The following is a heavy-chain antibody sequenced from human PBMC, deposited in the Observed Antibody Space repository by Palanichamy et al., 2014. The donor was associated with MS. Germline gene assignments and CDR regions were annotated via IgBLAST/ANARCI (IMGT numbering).Heavy chain of an antibody. D-gene: IGHD6-6*01. Sequence: QLVEVWGRAWSEPGRSLRLSCAASGFTFSSYAMHWVRQAPGKGLEWVAVISYDGSNKYYADSVKGRFTISRDNSKNTLYLQMNSLRAEDTAVYYCARDGAEAARENWYFDLWGRGTLVTVSS. CDR1: GFTFSSYA. CDR3: ARDGAEAARENWYFDL. J-gene: IGHJ2*01. CDR2: ISYDGSNK. V-gene: IGHV3-30*04.